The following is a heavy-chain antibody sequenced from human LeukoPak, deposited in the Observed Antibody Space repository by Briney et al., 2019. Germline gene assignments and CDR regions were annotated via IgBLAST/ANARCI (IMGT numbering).Heavy chain of an antibody. V-gene: IGHV4-61*02. CDR1: GGSISSGSYY. Sequence: PSETLSLTCTVSGGSISSGSYYWSWIRQPAGKGLEWIGRIYTSGSTNYNPSLKSRVTISVDTSKNQFSLKLSSVTAADTAVYYCARAAYYYDSSGYRPPNWFDPWGQGTLVTVSS. CDR2: IYTSGST. CDR3: ARAAYYYDSSGYRPPNWFDP. D-gene: IGHD3-22*01. J-gene: IGHJ5*02.